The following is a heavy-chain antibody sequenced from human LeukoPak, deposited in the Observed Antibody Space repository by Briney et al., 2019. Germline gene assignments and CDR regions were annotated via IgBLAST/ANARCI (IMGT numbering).Heavy chain of an antibody. D-gene: IGHD2-2*01. J-gene: IGHJ6*02. CDR2: ISSSSSYT. V-gene: IGHV3-11*06. CDR3: ARDRYCSSTSCGMDV. CDR1: GFTSRDYY. Sequence: PGGSLRLSCAASGFTSRDYYMSWIRQAPGKGLEWVSYISSSSSYTNYADSVKGRFTISRDNAKNSLYLQMNSLRAEDTAVYYCARDRYCSSTSCGMDVWGQGTTVTVSS.